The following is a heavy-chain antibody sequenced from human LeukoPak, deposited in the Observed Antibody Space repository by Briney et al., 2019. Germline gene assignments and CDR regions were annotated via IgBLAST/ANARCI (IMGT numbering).Heavy chain of an antibody. D-gene: IGHD2-2*02. V-gene: IGHV4-34*01. CDR2: INHRGDT. CDR3: ARIRCGHTESMCYNY. Sequence: SETLSLTCAVYGGSFSSYYWSWIRQSPGKGLEWIAEINHRGDTNYNPSVKSRVTISVDTSKNQFSLSLTSVTAADTAVYYCARIRCGHTESMCYNYWGQGTLVSVSS. CDR1: GGSFSSYY. J-gene: IGHJ4*02.